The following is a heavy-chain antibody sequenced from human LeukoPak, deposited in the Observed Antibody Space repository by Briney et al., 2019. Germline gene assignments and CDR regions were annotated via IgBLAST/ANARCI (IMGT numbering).Heavy chain of an antibody. Sequence: ASVKVSCKASGYTFTGYYMHWVRQAPGQGLEWMGWINPNSGGTNYAQKFQGRVTMTRDTSISTAYMELSRLRSDDTAVYYCARPYYYDSGGSFDYWGQGTLVTVSS. D-gene: IGHD3-22*01. V-gene: IGHV1-2*02. CDR1: GYTFTGYY. J-gene: IGHJ4*02. CDR3: ARPYYYDSGGSFDY. CDR2: INPNSGGT.